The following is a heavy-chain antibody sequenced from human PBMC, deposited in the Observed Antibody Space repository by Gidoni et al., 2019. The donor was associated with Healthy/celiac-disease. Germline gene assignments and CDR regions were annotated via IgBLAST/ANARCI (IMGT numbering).Heavy chain of an antibody. J-gene: IGHJ6*03. Sequence: EVQLLESGGNLVQPGGSLRLSCTAYGFTLSDYAMNWVRQAPGKGLEWVSTISGSGGATYYADSVKGRFTISRDNSKNTLYLQMNSLRAEDTAVYYCARYSDFWSAYYNMDVWGKGTTVTVSS. CDR3: ARYSDFWSAYYNMDV. V-gene: IGHV3-23*01. CDR2: ISGSGGAT. D-gene: IGHD3-3*01. CDR1: GFTLSDYA.